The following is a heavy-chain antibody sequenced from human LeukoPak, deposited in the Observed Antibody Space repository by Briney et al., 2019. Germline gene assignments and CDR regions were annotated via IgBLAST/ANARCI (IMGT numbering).Heavy chain of an antibody. CDR2: IKGDESAK. CDR3: ARDVGGSLDY. J-gene: IGHJ4*02. CDR1: GFTFSSFA. V-gene: IGHV3-7*01. D-gene: IGHD1-26*01. Sequence: PGGSLRLSCAASGFTFSSFAMHWVRQAPGKGLEWVANIKGDESAKHQADSVKGRFTISRDNAQNSVYLQMSSLRGEDTAVYYCARDVGGSLDYWGQGTLVTVSS.